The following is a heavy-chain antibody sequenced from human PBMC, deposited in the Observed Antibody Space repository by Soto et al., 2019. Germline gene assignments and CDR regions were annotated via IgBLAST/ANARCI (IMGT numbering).Heavy chain of an antibody. D-gene: IGHD5-18*01. CDR2: ISAYNGNT. V-gene: IGHV1-18*01. CDR1: GYTFTSYG. CDR3: ARGIPHNWFDP. Sequence: ASVKVSCKGSGYTFTSYGVSWVRQAPGQGLEWMGWISAYNGNTNYAQKLQGRVTMTTDTSTSTAYMELRGLRSDDTAVYYCARGIPHNWFDPWGQGTLVTVSS. J-gene: IGHJ5*02.